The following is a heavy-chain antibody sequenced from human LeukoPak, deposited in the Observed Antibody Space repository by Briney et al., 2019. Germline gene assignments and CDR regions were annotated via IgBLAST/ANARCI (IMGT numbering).Heavy chain of an antibody. Sequence: PSETLSLTCTVSGGSISSGGYYWSWIRQHPGKGLEWIGYIYYSGSTYYNPSLKSRVTISVDTSKNQFSLKLSSVTAADTAVYYCAGEEVDRVGAFDIWGQGTMVTVSS. CDR3: AGEEVDRVGAFDI. CDR1: GGSISSGGYY. CDR2: IYYSGST. V-gene: IGHV4-31*03. J-gene: IGHJ3*02. D-gene: IGHD1-26*01.